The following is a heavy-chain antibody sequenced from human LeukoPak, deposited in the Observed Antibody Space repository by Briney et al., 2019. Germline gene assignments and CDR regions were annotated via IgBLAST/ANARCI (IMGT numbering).Heavy chain of an antibody. D-gene: IGHD4-23*01. V-gene: IGHV3-74*01. J-gene: IGHJ3*02. CDR1: GLTFSSYW. CDR2: IKSDGSST. Sequence: GGSLRLSCAASGLTFSSYWMHWVRQAPGKGLVWVTRIKSDGSSTSYADSVKGRFTISRDNAKNTLYLQMNSLRAEDTAVYYCASRGVVTGAFDIWGQGTMVTVSS. CDR3: ASRGVVTGAFDI.